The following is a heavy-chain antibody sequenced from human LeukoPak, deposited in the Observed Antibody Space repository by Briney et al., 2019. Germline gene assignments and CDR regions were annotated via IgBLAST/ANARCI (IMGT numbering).Heavy chain of an antibody. J-gene: IGHJ6*03. V-gene: IGHV3-23*01. D-gene: IGHD4-23*01. CDR1: GFTFSSYA. CDR3: AKAGVVVTPEHYYYYYYMDV. Sequence: GGSLRLSCAASGFTFSSYAMSWVRQAPGKGLEWVSAISGSGGSTYYADSVKGRFAISRDNSKNTLYLQMNSLRAEDTAVYYCAKAGVVVTPEHYYYYYYMDVWGKGTTVTVSS. CDR2: ISGSGGST.